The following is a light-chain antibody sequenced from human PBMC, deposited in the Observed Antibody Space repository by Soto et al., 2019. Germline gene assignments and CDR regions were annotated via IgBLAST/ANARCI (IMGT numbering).Light chain of an antibody. CDR2: LGS. V-gene: IGKV2-28*01. CDR1: QSLLHTNGINY. Sequence: VVVTQSPLSLPVTPGEPASMSCRASQSLLHTNGINYLHWYLQKPGQSPQLLIYLGSHRASGVPDRFSGSGSGTEYTLRISRVEAEDVGIYYCMQALQKPSTFDQGTKVDIK. J-gene: IGKJ1*01. CDR3: MQALQKPST.